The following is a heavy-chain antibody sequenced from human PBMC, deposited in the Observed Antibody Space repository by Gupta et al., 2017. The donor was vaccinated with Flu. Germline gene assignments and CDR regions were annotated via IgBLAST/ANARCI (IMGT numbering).Heavy chain of an antibody. D-gene: IGHD4-17*01. J-gene: IGHJ3*02. Sequence: QVQLQESGPGLVKPSETLSLTCTVSGGSISSYYWSWIRQPPGKGLEWIGRIYTSGSTNYNPSLKSRVTMSVDTSKNQFSLKLSSVTAADTAVYYCARADYGGNSVTADAFDIWGQGTMVTVSS. CDR3: ARADYGGNSVTADAFDI. CDR1: GGSISSYY. V-gene: IGHV4-4*07. CDR2: IYTSGST.